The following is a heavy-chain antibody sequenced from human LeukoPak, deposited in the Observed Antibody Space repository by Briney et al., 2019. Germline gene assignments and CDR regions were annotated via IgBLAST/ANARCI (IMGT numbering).Heavy chain of an antibody. CDR1: GFTVSSNY. J-gene: IGHJ4*02. CDR2: IYSGGST. V-gene: IGHV3-53*01. Sequence: PGGSLRLSCAASGFTVSSNYMSWVRQAPGKGLEWVSLIYSGGSTYYADSVKGRFTISRDNAKNPLYLQMNSLRAEDTAVYYCARDAYSGYDSYYFDYWGQGTLVTVSS. CDR3: ARDAYSGYDSYYFDY. D-gene: IGHD5-12*01.